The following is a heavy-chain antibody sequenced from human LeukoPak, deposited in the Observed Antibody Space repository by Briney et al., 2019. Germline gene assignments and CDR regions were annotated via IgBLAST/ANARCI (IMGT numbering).Heavy chain of an antibody. Sequence: ASVKVSCKASGYTFTSYAMHWVRQAPGQRLEWMGWINAGNGNAKYSQKFQGRVTITRDTSASTAYKELSSLRSEDTAVYYCARDGDVDTAMVTNWFDPWGQGTLVTVSS. CDR1: GYTFTSYA. CDR2: INAGNGNA. J-gene: IGHJ5*02. CDR3: ARDGDVDTAMVTNWFDP. D-gene: IGHD5-18*01. V-gene: IGHV1-3*01.